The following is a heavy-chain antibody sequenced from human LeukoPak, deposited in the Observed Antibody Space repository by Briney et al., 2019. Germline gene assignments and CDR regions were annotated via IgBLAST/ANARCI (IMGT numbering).Heavy chain of an antibody. CDR2: IYYSGST. V-gene: IGHV4-59*01. CDR3: ARGSRICSGGSCYVVTDY. CDR1: GGSISSYY. J-gene: IGHJ4*02. Sequence: SETLSLTCTVSGGSISSYYWSWIRQPPGKGLEWIGFIYYSGSTNYNPSLKSRVSISVDTSKNQFSLRLSSVTAADTAVYYCARGSRICSGGSCYVVTDYWGQGTLVTVSS. D-gene: IGHD2-15*01.